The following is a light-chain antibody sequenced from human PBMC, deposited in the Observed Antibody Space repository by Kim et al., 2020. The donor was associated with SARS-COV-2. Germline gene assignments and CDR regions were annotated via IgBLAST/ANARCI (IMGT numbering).Light chain of an antibody. Sequence: ELTQPPSASGTPGQRVTISCSGSTSNIGGRNVNWYQQLPATAPKLLISKNNQRPSGVPDRFSGSKSGTSASLAISGLQSEDEADYYCAAWDDSLNAVVFGGGTQLTVL. V-gene: IGLV1-44*01. J-gene: IGLJ2*01. CDR1: TSNIGGRN. CDR3: AAWDDSLNAVV. CDR2: KNN.